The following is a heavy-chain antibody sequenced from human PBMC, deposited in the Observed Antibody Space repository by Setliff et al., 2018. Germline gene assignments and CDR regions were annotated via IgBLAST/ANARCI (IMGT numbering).Heavy chain of an antibody. J-gene: IGHJ4*02. CDR1: GGSFTTYY. V-gene: IGHV4-59*04. CDR2: IYYSGTT. Sequence: SETLSLTCTVSGGSFTTYYWSWIRQSPGKGLEWIGSIYYSGTTYYNPSLESRITMSVDTSNNRFSLKLTSVTAADTAVYYCARVGSLAPLYYGNYWGQGILVTVSS. CDR3: ARVGSLAPLYYGNY. D-gene: IGHD3-10*01.